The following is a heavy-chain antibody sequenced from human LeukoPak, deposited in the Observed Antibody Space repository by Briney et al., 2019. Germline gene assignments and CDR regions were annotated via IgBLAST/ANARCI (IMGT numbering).Heavy chain of an antibody. CDR3: VKGSKAAAGDILSSSFDY. V-gene: IGHV3-64D*06. D-gene: IGHD6-13*01. CDR1: GFSFSTYA. CDR2: INNNGRSK. Sequence: GSLRLSCSASGFSFSTYAMHWVRQAPGKGLEYVSTINNNGRSKYYVDSVKGRFTISRDNSKNTLYLQMSSLRLEDTAVYYCVKGSKAAAGDILSSSFDYWGQGTLVTVSS. J-gene: IGHJ4*02.